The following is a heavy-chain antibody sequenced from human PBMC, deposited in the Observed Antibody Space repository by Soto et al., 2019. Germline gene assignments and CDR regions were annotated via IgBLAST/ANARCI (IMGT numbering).Heavy chain of an antibody. D-gene: IGHD3-10*01. CDR1: GGSISSGGYS. CDR3: ASELGDGYNRGAFAI. Sequence: QLQLQESGSGLVKPSQTLSLTCAVSGGSISSGGYSWSWIRQPAGKGLEWVGYIYHSGSTYYNPSPKSRISISVDRSKNKLSLKPSSVTAADTAVYYCASELGDGYNRGAFAIWGQGTMVTVSS. CDR2: IYHSGST. V-gene: IGHV4-30-2*01. J-gene: IGHJ3*02.